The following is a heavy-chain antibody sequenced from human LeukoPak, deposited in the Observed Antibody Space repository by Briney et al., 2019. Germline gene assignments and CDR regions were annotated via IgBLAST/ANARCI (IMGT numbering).Heavy chain of an antibody. J-gene: IGHJ3*02. V-gene: IGHV3-66*01. CDR2: IYSGGST. CDR1: GFTVSSNY. CDR3: ARDGDYDILTGPDAFDI. Sequence: PGGSLRLSCAASGFTVSSNYMSWVRQAPGKGLEWVSVIYSGGSTYYADSVKGRFTISRDNSKSTLYLQMNSLRAEDTAVYYCARDGDYDILTGPDAFDIWGQGTMVTVSS. D-gene: IGHD3-9*01.